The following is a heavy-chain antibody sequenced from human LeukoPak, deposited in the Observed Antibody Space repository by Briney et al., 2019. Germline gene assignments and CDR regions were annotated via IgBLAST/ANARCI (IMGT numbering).Heavy chain of an antibody. D-gene: IGHD3-22*01. V-gene: IGHV3-21*01. Sequence: GGSLRLSCAASGFTFSSYSMNWVRQAPGKGLEWVSSISSSSSYIYYADSLKGRFTISRDNAKNSLYLQMNSLRAEDTAVYYCARAKGEYYDSSGYYFDPFDYWGQGTLVTVSS. J-gene: IGHJ4*02. CDR1: GFTFSSYS. CDR3: ARAKGEYYDSSGYYFDPFDY. CDR2: ISSSSSYI.